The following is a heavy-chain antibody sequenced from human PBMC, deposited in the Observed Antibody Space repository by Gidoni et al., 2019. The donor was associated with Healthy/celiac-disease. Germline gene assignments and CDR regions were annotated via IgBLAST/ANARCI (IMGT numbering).Heavy chain of an antibody. V-gene: IGHV4-39*01. D-gene: IGHD3-3*01. CDR2: IFYSGST. CDR1: GGSISSSTYY. J-gene: IGHJ4*02. Sequence: QLQLQESGPGLVKPSETLSLTCTVSGGSISSSTYYWGWIRQPPGKGLEWIGSIFYSGSTYYNPSLKSRVTISVDTSKNQFSLKLSSVTAADTAVYYCARLPQGTYYDFWNGYIDYWGQGTLVTVSS. CDR3: ARLPQGTYYDFWNGYIDY.